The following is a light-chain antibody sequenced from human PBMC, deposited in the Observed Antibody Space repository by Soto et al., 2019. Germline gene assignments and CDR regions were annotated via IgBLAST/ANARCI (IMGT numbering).Light chain of an antibody. V-gene: IGLV2-23*02. CDR3: YSYVGAIS. Sequence: QSALTQPASVSGSPGPSITTSCTGTSSDVGSHNFVSWYQQHPGKAPKLVIYEVRTRPSGVSHRFAGSKSGNTASLTISGLQAEDEADYYCYSYVGAISFGGGTKLPVL. CDR1: SSDVGSHNF. J-gene: IGLJ2*01. CDR2: EVR.